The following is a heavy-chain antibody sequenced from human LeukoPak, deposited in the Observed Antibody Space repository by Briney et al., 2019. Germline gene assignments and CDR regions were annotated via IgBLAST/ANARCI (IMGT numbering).Heavy chain of an antibody. CDR3: ARASDSSGYYDY. CDR1: GFTFSNYN. J-gene: IGHJ4*02. V-gene: IGHV3-48*02. CDR2: MSSSSTTI. Sequence: PGGSLRLSCAVSGFTFSNYNMNWVRQAPGKGLEWVSYMSSSSTTIYYADSVKGRFTISRDNAKNSLYLQMNSLRDEDTAVYYCARASDSSGYYDYWGQGTLVTVSS. D-gene: IGHD3-22*01.